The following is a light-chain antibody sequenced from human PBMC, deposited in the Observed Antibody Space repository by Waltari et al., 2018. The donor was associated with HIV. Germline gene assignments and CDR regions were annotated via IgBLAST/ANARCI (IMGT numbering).Light chain of an antibody. Sequence: QSVLAQPPSVSGAPGQRVTISCTGSSSNIGADYHVYWYQHLPGTAPKLLIYGNRNRPPGVPKRFSGSKSYTSASLAITGLQAEDEADYYCQSYDISLSAWVFGGGTRLNVL. CDR3: QSYDISLSAWV. CDR2: GNR. V-gene: IGLV1-40*01. J-gene: IGLJ3*02. CDR1: SSNIGADYH.